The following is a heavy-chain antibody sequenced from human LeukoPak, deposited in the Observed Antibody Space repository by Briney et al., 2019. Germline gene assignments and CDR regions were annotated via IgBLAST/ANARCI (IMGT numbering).Heavy chain of an antibody. Sequence: SETLSLTCTVSGGSISSSSYYWGWIRQPPGKGLEWIGSIYYSGSTYYNPSLKSRVTISVDTSKNQFSLKLSSVTAADTAVYYCARAGTRWSSSSTFDYWGQGTLVTVSS. V-gene: IGHV4-39*07. D-gene: IGHD6-6*01. J-gene: IGHJ4*02. CDR1: GGSISSSSYY. CDR2: IYYSGST. CDR3: ARAGTRWSSSSTFDY.